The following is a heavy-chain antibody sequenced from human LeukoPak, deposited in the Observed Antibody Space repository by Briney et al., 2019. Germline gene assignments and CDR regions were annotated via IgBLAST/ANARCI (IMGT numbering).Heavy chain of an antibody. CDR2: INPSGGST. J-gene: IGHJ4*02. CDR1: GYIFSSYY. Sequence: ASVKVSCKASGYIFSSYYMHWVRQAPGQGLEWMGIINPSGGSTSYAQKFQARVTMTRDTSTSTVYMELSSLRSEDTAVYYCARDSPISGSYYGGLGYWGQGTLVTVSS. CDR3: ARDSPISGSYYGGLGY. D-gene: IGHD1-26*01. V-gene: IGHV1-46*01.